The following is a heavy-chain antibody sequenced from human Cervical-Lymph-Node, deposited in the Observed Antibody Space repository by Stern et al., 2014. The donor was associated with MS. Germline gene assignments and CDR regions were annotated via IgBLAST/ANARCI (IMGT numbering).Heavy chain of an antibody. CDR3: ASGRLGY. V-gene: IGHV1-46*01. J-gene: IGHJ4*02. CDR2: INPSGDIT. CDR1: GYTFTNYY. Sequence: VQLVESGAEVKKPEASVKVSCKASGYTFTNYYMHWVRQAPGQGLEWMGMINPSGDITRNALKFQGRITMTRDTSTSTVYMELSSLRSADVAIYYCASGRLGYWGQGTLVTVSS.